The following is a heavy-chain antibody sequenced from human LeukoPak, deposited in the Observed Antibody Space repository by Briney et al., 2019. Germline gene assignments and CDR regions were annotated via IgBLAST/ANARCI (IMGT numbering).Heavy chain of an antibody. CDR1: GGSFSGYY. J-gene: IGHJ1*01. V-gene: IGHV4-34*01. D-gene: IGHD2-21*02. CDR3: AIQHIVVVTATRTSEYFQH. CDR2: INHSGST. Sequence: MSSETLSLTCAVYGGSFSGYYWSWLRQPPGKGLEWIGEINHSGSTNYNPSLKSRVTISVDTSKNQFSLKLSSVTAADTAVYYCAIQHIVVVTATRTSEYFQHWGQGTLVTVSS.